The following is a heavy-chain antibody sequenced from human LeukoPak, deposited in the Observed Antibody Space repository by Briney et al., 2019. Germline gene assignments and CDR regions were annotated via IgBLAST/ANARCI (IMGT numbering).Heavy chain of an antibody. CDR1: GYTLTELS. Sequence: ASVKVSCKVSGYTLTELSMHWVRQAPGQGLEWMGWINTNTGNPTYAQGFTGRFVFSSDTSVSTAFLQISSLKAEDTAIYYCVRGYDTTGFFSYWGQGTLVTVSS. D-gene: IGHD3-22*01. V-gene: IGHV7-4-1*02. CDR3: VRGYDTTGFFSY. J-gene: IGHJ4*02. CDR2: INTNTGNP.